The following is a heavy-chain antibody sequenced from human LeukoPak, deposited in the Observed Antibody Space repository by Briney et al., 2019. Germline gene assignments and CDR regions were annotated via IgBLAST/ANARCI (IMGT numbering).Heavy chain of an antibody. CDR3: ARHAGGSGSYFDPYYYYGMDV. D-gene: IGHD3-10*01. CDR2: IYYSGST. V-gene: IGHV4-39*01. Sequence: SETLSLTCTVSGGSISSSSYYWGWIRQPPGKGLEWIRSIYYSGSTYYNPSLKSRVTISVDTSKNQFSLKLSSVTAADTAVYYCARHAGGSGSYFDPYYYYGMDVWGQGTTVTVSS. CDR1: GGSISSSSYY. J-gene: IGHJ6*02.